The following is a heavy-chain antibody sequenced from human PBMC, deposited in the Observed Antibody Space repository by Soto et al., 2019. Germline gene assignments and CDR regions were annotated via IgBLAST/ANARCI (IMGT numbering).Heavy chain of an antibody. Sequence: GGSLRLSCAASGFTFSDYYMSWIRQAPGKGLEWVSYITTSSNIYSADSVKGRFTISRDNAKNSLYLQMNSLRAVDTAVYYCARSQGDRVVDYWGQGTLATVSS. D-gene: IGHD2-21*01. V-gene: IGHV3-11*01. J-gene: IGHJ4*02. CDR1: GFTFSDYY. CDR2: ITTSSNI. CDR3: ARSQGDRVVDY.